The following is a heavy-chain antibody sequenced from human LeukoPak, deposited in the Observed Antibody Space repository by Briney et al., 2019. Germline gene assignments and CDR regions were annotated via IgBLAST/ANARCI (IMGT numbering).Heavy chain of an antibody. V-gene: IGHV3-30*02. D-gene: IGHD3-3*01. Sequence: RSGGSLRLSCAASGFTFSSYEVNWVRQAPGKGLEWVAFIRYDGSNKYYADSVKGRFTISRDNSKNTLYLQMNSLRAEDTAVYYCAKDLLPDYWGQGTLVTVSS. J-gene: IGHJ4*02. CDR3: AKDLLPDY. CDR1: GFTFSSYE. CDR2: IRYDGSNK.